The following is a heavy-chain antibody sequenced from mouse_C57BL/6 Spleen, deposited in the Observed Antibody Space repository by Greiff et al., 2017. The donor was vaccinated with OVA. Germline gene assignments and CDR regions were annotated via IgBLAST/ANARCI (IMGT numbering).Heavy chain of an antibody. CDR2: IWSDGST. D-gene: IGHD3-2*02. CDR1: GFSLTSYG. J-gene: IGHJ3*01. CDR3: ARHYISGFAY. V-gene: IGHV2-6-1*01. Sequence: VQLQESGPGLVAPSQSLSITCTVSGFSLTSYGVHWVRQPPGKGLEWLVVIWSDGSTTYNSALKSRLSISKNTSTIQVILKMNSLHTDDTAMYYCARHYISGFAYWGQGTLVTVAA.